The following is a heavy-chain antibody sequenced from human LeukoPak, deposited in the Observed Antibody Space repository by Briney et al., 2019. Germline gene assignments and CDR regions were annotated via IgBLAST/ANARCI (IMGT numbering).Heavy chain of an antibody. J-gene: IGHJ3*02. Sequence: ASVKVSRKASGYTFTGYYMHWVRQAPGQGLEWMGWINPNSGGTNYAQKFQGRVTLTRDTSISTSYMELSSLRSDDTAVYFCAKVREVGTNIEVVVVDISGAFDMWGQGTKVTVSS. V-gene: IGHV1-2*02. CDR3: AKVREVGTNIEVVVVDISGAFDM. CDR2: INPNSGGT. D-gene: IGHD2-15*01. CDR1: GYTFTGYY.